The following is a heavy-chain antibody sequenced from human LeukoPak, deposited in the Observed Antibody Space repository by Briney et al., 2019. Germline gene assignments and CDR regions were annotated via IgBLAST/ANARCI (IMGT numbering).Heavy chain of an antibody. V-gene: IGHV3-21*04. CDR1: AFSLSAYN. J-gene: IGHJ4*02. CDR3: VRDRGTYRPIDY. CDR2: ISYTGTYI. Sequence: PGGSLRLSCAASAFSLSAYNMNWVRQAPEKGLEWVSSISYTGTYIYYADSVKGRFTISRDNAQNSLYLQMNSLRAEDTAIYYCVRDRGTYRPIDYWGQGTLVTVSS. D-gene: IGHD1-26*01.